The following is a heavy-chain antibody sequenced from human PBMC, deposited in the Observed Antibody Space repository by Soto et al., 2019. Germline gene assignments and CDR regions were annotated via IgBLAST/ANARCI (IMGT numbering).Heavy chain of an antibody. CDR1: GFTFSRYG. CDR3: AKNGGADY. CDR2: ISDDGSSQ. Sequence: QVQLVESGGGVVQPGRSLRLSCAASGFTFSRYGMYWVRQAPGKGLEWVAKISDDGSSQLYEDSVKGRFTISRDNSKNILYLQMNSLNSEDTAVYYCAKNGGADYWGQGTRVTVSS. D-gene: IGHD2-8*01. J-gene: IGHJ4*02. V-gene: IGHV3-30*18.